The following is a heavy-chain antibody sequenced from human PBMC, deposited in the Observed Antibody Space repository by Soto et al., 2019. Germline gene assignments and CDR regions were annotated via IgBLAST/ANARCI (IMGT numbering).Heavy chain of an antibody. Sequence: SVKVSCKASGGSFSGQAVSWVRQAPGQGLEWMGGIIPIFRTTNYARKFQGRLTITADESTSTASMELTSLTSEDKAIYYCGSVHNWGQGTLVTVSS. CDR2: IIPIFRTT. CDR3: GSVHN. V-gene: IGHV1-69*13. CDR1: GGSFSGQA. J-gene: IGHJ4*02.